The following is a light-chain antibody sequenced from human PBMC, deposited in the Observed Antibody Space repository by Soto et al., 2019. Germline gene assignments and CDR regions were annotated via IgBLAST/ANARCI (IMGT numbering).Light chain of an antibody. CDR1: QGINNR. V-gene: IGKV1-12*01. Sequence: DIQMTQSPSFVSASVGDRVTITCRASQGINNRLAWYQMKPGKAPELLIYDAFNLQSGVPSRFSGSGSGTDFTLTLSSLQPEDFATYSCQQTNSFPPSFGGGTKVEIK. J-gene: IGKJ4*01. CDR3: QQTNSFPPS. CDR2: DAF.